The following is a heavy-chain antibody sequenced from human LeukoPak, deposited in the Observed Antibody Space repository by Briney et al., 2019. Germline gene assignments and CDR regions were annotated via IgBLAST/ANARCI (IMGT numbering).Heavy chain of an antibody. CDR3: AKVRGSYGSWNIDY. J-gene: IGHJ4*01. V-gene: IGHV3-23*01. CDR1: GFTFSTYA. D-gene: IGHD3-10*01. Sequence: GGSLRHFCVASGFTFSTYAMRWVRQAPGKGLEWVSSITGAGATSYPDSVKGRFPISRDNSKNTLYQQMNSLRAEDTAEYYCAKVRGSYGSWNIDY. CDR2: ITGAGAT.